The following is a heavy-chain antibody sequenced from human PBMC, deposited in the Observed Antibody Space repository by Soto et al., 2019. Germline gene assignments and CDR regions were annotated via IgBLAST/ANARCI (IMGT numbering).Heavy chain of an antibody. CDR1: GGSISSSSYY. J-gene: IGHJ4*02. Sequence: SETLSLTCTVSGGSISSSSYYWGWIRQPPGKGLEWIGSIYYSGSTYYNPSLKSRVTISVDTSKNQFSLKLSSVTAADTAVYYCATMGYILLDYWGQGTLVTVSS. V-gene: IGHV4-39*01. D-gene: IGHD3-9*01. CDR2: IYYSGST. CDR3: ATMGYILLDY.